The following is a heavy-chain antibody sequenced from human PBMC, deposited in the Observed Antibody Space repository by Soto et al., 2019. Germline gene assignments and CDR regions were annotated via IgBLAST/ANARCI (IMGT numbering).Heavy chain of an antibody. V-gene: IGHV3-7*05. CDR1: GFTFSRNW. CDR3: ARGRDGYNIGYFDY. CDR2: IRQDGSEK. J-gene: IGHJ4*02. D-gene: IGHD5-12*01. Sequence: EVQLVESGGGLVQPGGSLRLSCAASGFTFSRNWMSWVRQAPGKGLEWVANIRQDGSEKYYVDSVRGRFTISRDNAKNSQDLQMNSLRAEDTAVYYCARGRDGYNIGYFDYWGQGTLVTVSS.